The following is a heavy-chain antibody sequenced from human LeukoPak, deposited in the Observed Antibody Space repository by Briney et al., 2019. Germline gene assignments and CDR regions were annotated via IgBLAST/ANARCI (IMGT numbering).Heavy chain of an antibody. D-gene: IGHD3-3*01. V-gene: IGHV3-21*01. J-gene: IGHJ4*02. CDR1: GFTLSTYN. Sequence: GGSLRLSCAASGFTLSTYNMNWVRQAPGKGLEWLSSISSSSTYIYYADSVKGRFTISGDNAKNSLYLQMNTLRVEDTAVYYCARAHITIFGVVTYPFDYWGQGTLVTVSS. CDR3: ARAHITIFGVVTYPFDY. CDR2: ISSSSTYI.